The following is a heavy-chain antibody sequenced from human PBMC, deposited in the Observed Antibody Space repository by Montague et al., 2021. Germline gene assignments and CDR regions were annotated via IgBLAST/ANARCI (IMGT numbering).Heavy chain of an antibody. CDR2: IDSSSSYI. CDR3: ARDQGQGYCGGDCYVGLDY. D-gene: IGHD2-21*01. Sequence: SLRLSCAASGFTFSYYSMLWDRQAPGQGLQWVSSIDSSSSYIFYVDSLKGRFTISRDNAKNSLSLQINSLRAEDTAVYFCARDQGQGYCGGDCYVGLDYWGQGTLVTVSS. J-gene: IGHJ4*02. V-gene: IGHV3-21*01. CDR1: GFTFSYYS.